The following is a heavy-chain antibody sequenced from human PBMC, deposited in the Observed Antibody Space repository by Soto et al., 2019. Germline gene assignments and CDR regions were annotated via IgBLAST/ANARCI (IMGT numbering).Heavy chain of an antibody. CDR3: AKKIGLKWLTYFDI. J-gene: IGHJ2*01. Sequence: ASVKVSCKTSGYKFTDHRIHWVRQAPGQGLEWMGWIAPNNGNTHYVPKFKGRVTMTSDTSTSTAHMELAELTSDDTAVYYCAKKIGLKWLTYFDIWGRGTLVTVSS. CDR1: GYKFTDHR. CDR2: IAPNNGNT. D-gene: IGHD3-22*01. V-gene: IGHV1-2*02.